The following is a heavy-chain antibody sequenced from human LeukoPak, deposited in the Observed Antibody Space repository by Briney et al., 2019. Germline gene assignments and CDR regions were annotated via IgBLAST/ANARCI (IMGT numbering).Heavy chain of an antibody. D-gene: IGHD6-13*01. CDR1: GGSISSYY. CDR3: ARYSSSTTPKFDY. J-gene: IGHJ4*02. Sequence: SETLSLTCTVSGGSISSYYWSWIRQPPGKGLEWIGYIYYSGSTNYNPSLKSRVTISVDTSKNQFSLKLSSATAADTAVYYCARYSSSTTPKFDYWGQGTLVTVSS. CDR2: IYYSGST. V-gene: IGHV4-59*01.